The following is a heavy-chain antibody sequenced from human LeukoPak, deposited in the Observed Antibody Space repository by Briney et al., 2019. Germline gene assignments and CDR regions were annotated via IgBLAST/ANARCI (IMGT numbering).Heavy chain of an antibody. V-gene: IGHV4-4*02. D-gene: IGHD3-3*01. CDR2: IYHSGST. J-gene: IGHJ6*02. CDR3: ARDKGALLRVNYYYYYGMDV. Sequence: PWGTLTLTCAASGGTISSSNLCSWVRQPPGKGLEWIGEIYHSGSTNYNPSLKSRVTISVDKSKNQFSLKLSSVTAADTAVYYCARDKGALLRVNYYYYYGMDVWGQGTTVTVSS. CDR1: GGTISSSNL.